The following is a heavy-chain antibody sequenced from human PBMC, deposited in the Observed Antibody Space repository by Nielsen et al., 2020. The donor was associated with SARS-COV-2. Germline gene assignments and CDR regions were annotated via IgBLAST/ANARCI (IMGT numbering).Heavy chain of an antibody. CDR3: ARDGQTYYDFWSGYYPGDY. CDR2: ISYDGSNK. CDR1: GFTFSSYA. J-gene: IGHJ4*02. D-gene: IGHD3-3*01. Sequence: GESLKISCAASGFTFSSYAMHWVRQAPGKGLEWVAVISYDGSNKYYADSVKGRFTISRDNSKNTLYLQMNSLRAEGTAVYYCARDGQTYYDFWSGYYPGDYWGQGTLVTVSS. V-gene: IGHV3-30-3*01.